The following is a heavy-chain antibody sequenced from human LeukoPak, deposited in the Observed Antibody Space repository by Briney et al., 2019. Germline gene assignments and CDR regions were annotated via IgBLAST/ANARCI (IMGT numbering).Heavy chain of an antibody. CDR2: ISHTGST. D-gene: IGHD4-11*01. V-gene: IGHV4-38-2*02. J-gene: IGHJ5*02. CDR1: GYSISNGYN. Sequence: SETLSLTCTVSGYSISNGYNWGWVRQPPGKGLECIGSISHTGSTYYNPSLESRVTISLDTSNNQFSLELSSVTAADTAVYYCARTYINFSNYFDPWGQGSLVTVPS. CDR3: ARTYINFSNYFDP.